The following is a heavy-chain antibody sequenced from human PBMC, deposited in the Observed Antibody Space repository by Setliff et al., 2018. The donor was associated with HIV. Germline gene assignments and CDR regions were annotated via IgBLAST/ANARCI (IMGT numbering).Heavy chain of an antibody. V-gene: IGHV7-4-1*02. CDR3: ARANPRYHDSNGYAYDM. Sequence: ASVKVSCKASGYSFNSYPLNWVRQAPGQGLEWMGWINTHTGSPTYAQGFTGRFVSSMDASVSTSYLEISSLKTEDTAVYYCARANPRYHDSNGYAYDMWGQGTMVTVS. CDR1: GYSFNSYP. J-gene: IGHJ3*02. CDR2: INTHTGSP. D-gene: IGHD3-22*01.